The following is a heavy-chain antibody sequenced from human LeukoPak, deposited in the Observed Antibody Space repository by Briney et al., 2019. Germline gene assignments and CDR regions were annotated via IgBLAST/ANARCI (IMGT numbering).Heavy chain of an antibody. CDR3: ARGSPTPRLFDY. CDR2: INHSGST. D-gene: IGHD4-17*01. J-gene: IGHJ4*02. V-gene: IGHV4-34*01. Sequence: SETLSLTCAAYGGSFSGYYWSWIRQPPGKGLEWIGEINHSGSTNYNPSLKSRVTISVDTSKNQFSLKLSSVTAADTAVYYCARGSPTPRLFDYWGQGTLVTVSS. CDR1: GGSFSGYY.